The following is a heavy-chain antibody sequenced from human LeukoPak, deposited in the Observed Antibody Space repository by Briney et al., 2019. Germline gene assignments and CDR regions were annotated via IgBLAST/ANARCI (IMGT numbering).Heavy chain of an antibody. D-gene: IGHD1-26*01. J-gene: IGHJ4*02. Sequence: SQTPSLTCTVSGGSISSGGYYWSWIRQHPGKGLEWIGYIYYSGSTYYNPSLKSRVTISVDTSKNQFSLKLSSVTAADTAVYYCARDQGGSSQGAWDYWGQGTLVTVSS. CDR3: ARDQGGSSQGAWDY. CDR2: IYYSGST. V-gene: IGHV4-31*03. CDR1: GGSISSGGYY.